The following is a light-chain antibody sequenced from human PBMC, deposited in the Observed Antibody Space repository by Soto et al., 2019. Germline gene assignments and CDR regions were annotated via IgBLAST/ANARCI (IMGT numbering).Light chain of an antibody. V-gene: IGKV3-11*01. CDR3: QQRSNWPRT. CDR2: DAY. J-gene: IGKJ1*01. Sequence: EVVLTQSPVTLSLSPGERATLSCSASQSFRGLLAWYQQKPGQAPRLLIYDAYNRATGIPPRFSGSGSGTDFTLTISSLEPEDFAVYYCQQRSNWPRTFGQGTKVDIK. CDR1: QSFRGL.